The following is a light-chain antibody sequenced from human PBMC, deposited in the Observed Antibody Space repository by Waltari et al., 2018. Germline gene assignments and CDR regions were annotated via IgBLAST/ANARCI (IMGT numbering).Light chain of an antibody. CDR3: QNHERLPAT. J-gene: IGKJ1*01. Sequence: EIVLTQSPVTLSLSPGERATLSCRASQNIVRYLVWYQQKPGQAPRLLIYEASRRATGIPDRFSGSGSGTDFSLTISRLEPEDFAVYYCQNHERLPATFGQGTKVEIK. CDR2: EAS. CDR1: QNIVRY. V-gene: IGKV3D-20*02.